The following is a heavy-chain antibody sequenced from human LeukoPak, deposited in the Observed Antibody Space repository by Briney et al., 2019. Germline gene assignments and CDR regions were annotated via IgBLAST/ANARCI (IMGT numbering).Heavy chain of an antibody. Sequence: ASVKVSCKASGYTFTSYDVNWVRQATGQGLEWMGWVNPNSGHTGYAQKFQGRVTVTTNTSISTAYMELSSLRSEDTAVYYCARGAPGSYCSGGSCPYFDYWGQGTLASVSS. D-gene: IGHD2-15*01. CDR2: VNPNSGHT. V-gene: IGHV1-8*01. CDR1: GYTFTSYD. CDR3: ARGAPGSYCSGGSCPYFDY. J-gene: IGHJ4*02.